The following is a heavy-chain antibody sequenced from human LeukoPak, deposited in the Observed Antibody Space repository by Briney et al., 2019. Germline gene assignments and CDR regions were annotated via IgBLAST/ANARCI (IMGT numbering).Heavy chain of an antibody. V-gene: IGHV4-34*01. CDR1: GFTFSSYA. CDR2: INHSGST. CDR3: ARGLPDRITIFGVVITPSWFDP. J-gene: IGHJ5*02. Sequence: GSLRLSCAASGFTFSSYAMHWVRQPPGKGLEWIEEINHSGSTNYNPSLKSRVTISVDTSKNQFSLKLSSVTAADTAVYYCARGLPDRITIFGVVITPSWFDPWGQGTLVTVSS. D-gene: IGHD3-3*01.